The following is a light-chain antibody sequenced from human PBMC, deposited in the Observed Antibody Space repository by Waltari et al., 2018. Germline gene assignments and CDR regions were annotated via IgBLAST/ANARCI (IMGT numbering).Light chain of an antibody. J-gene: IGLJ2*01. CDR2: NPN. CDR1: SGSVSTTYY. CDR3: ALYMGRGIRV. Sequence: QTVVTQEPAFSVSPGGTVTLTCGLNSGSVSTTYYPSWYQQTPGQAPRTLIYNPNMRASGVPVRFSGSILGDKAALTITGAQADDECDYYCALYMGRGIRVFGGGTKLTVL. V-gene: IGLV8-61*01.